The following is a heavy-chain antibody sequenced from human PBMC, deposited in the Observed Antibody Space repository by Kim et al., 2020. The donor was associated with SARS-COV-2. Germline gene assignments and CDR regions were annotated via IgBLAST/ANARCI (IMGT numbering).Heavy chain of an antibody. J-gene: IGHJ4*02. Sequence: IYSPSFQGQVTISVDKSIDTAYLQLGSLKASDTAIYYCARGLASEFYFDFWGQGTLVTVSS. V-gene: IGHV5-51*01. CDR3: ARGLASEFYFDF.